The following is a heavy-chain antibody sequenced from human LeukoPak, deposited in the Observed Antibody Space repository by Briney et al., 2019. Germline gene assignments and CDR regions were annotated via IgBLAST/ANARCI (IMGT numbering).Heavy chain of an antibody. J-gene: IGHJ4*02. CDR1: GFTFSNYA. D-gene: IGHD2-2*01. Sequence: GGSLRLSCAASGFTFSNYAMSWVRQAPGKGLEWVSAISGSSGPTHYADSVKGRFTISRDNSKNTLYLQMNSLRAEDTAVYYCAKDPSRGYCSSTSCYFWGQGTLVTVSS. V-gene: IGHV3-23*01. CDR2: ISGSSGPT. CDR3: AKDPSRGYCSSTSCYF.